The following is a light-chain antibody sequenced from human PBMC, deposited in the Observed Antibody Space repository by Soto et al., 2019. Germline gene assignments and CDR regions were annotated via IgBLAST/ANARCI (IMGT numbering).Light chain of an antibody. CDR2: WAS. Sequence: DIVMTQSPDSLAVSLGERATINCKSSQSVLYSSNNKNYLAWYQQKPGQPPKLLIYWASTRESGVPDRFSGGGSGTEFTLTITSLQSEDFAVYYCHQCNGWPRTFGQGTKVDIK. CDR1: QSVLYSSNNKNY. V-gene: IGKV4-1*01. CDR3: HQCNGWPRT. J-gene: IGKJ1*01.